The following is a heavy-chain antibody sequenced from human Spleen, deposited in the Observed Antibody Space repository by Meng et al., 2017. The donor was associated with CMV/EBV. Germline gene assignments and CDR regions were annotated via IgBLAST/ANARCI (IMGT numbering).Heavy chain of an antibody. J-gene: IGHJ4*02. CDR1: GGSFSGYY. V-gene: IGHV4-34*01. CDR3: ARSWDY. CDR2: INHSGST. Sequence: SVALTLTCTVYGGSFSGYYWGWIRQPPGKGREWIGEINHSGSTNYNPSLKSRVTISVDTSKNQFSLKLSSVTAAGTAVYYCARSWDYWGQGTLVTVSS.